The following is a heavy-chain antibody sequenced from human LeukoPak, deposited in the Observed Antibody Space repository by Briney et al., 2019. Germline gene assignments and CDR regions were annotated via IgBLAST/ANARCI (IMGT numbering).Heavy chain of an antibody. CDR1: GYSMSSGYY. V-gene: IGHV4-38-2*02. Sequence: PSETLSLTCTVSGYSMSSGYYWGWIRQPPERGLEWIGSMYHTGSTYYNPSLKSRVTISVDTSKNQFSLKLSSVTAADTAVYFCARGFRGDNFDYWGQGTLVTVSS. CDR2: MYHTGST. J-gene: IGHJ4*02. D-gene: IGHD7-27*01. CDR3: ARGFRGDNFDY.